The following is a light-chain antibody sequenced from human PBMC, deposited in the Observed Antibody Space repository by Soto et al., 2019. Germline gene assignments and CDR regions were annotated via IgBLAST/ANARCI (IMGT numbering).Light chain of an antibody. CDR3: SSYSSSSTLV. CDR2: EVS. Sequence: QSALTQPASVSGSPGQSITIACTGTSSDVGGYNYASWFQQHPGKAPKLMISEVSNRPSGVSNRFSASKSGNTASLTISGLQSEDEATYYCSSYSSSSTLVFGTGTKVTVL. V-gene: IGLV2-14*01. CDR1: SSDVGGYNY. J-gene: IGLJ1*01.